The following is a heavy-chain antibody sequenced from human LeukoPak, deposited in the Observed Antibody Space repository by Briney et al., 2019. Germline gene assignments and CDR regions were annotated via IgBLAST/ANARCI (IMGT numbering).Heavy chain of an antibody. V-gene: IGHV3-7*01. CDR3: ARDPTRGYSYGYEDY. CDR1: GFSFSGSA. J-gene: IGHJ4*02. CDR2: IKQDGSEK. D-gene: IGHD5-18*01. Sequence: PGGSLRLSCAASGFSFSGSAVHWVRQAPGKGLEWVANIKQDGSEKYYVDSVKGRFTISRDNAKNSLYLQMNSLRAEDTALYYCARDPTRGYSYGYEDYWGQGTLVTVSS.